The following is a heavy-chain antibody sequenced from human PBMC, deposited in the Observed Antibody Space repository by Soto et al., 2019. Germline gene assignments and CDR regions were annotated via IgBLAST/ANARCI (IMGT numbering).Heavy chain of an antibody. Sequence: GGSLRLSCAASGFTFSSYAMSWVRQAPGKGLEWVSSINAVDEYTKYADSVEGRFTISRDNSKNTLYLQMNSLRAEDTAVYYCARGNITSSIGYYYYCMDVWGKGTTVTVSS. CDR1: GFTFSSYA. V-gene: IGHV3-23*01. CDR3: ARGNITSSIGYYYYCMDV. J-gene: IGHJ6*04. CDR2: INAVDEYT. D-gene: IGHD2-2*01.